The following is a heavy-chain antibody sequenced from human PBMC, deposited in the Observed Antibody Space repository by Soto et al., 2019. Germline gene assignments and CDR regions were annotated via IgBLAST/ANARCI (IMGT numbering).Heavy chain of an antibody. CDR1: GFTFSSYA. J-gene: IGHJ4*02. V-gene: IGHV3-23*01. D-gene: IGHD6-13*01. CDR2: ISGSGGST. CDR3: AKPILTYSSSWALFDY. Sequence: EVQLLESGGGLVQPGGSLRLSCAASGFTFSSYAMSWVRQAPGKGLEWVSAISGSGGSTYYADSVKGRFSISRDNSKNTLYLQMNSLRAEDTAEYYCAKPILTYSSSWALFDYWGQGTLVTVSS.